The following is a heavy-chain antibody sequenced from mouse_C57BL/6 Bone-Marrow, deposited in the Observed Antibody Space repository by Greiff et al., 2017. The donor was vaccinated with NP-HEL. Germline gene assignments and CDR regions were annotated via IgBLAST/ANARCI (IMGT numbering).Heavy chain of an antibody. CDR2: ISSGGSYT. CDR1: GFTFSSYG. D-gene: IGHD2-4*01. V-gene: IGHV5-6*02. Sequence: EVKLVESGGDLVKPGGSLKLSCAASGFTFSSYGMSWVRQTPDKRLEWVATISSGGSYTYYPDSVKGRFTISRDNAKNTLYLQMSSLKSEDTAMYYCARHETRWDYLFAYWGQGTLV. J-gene: IGHJ3*01. CDR3: ARHETRWDYLFAY.